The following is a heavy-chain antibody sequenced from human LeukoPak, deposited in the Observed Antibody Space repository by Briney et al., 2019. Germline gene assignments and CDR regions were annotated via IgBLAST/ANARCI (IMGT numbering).Heavy chain of an antibody. V-gene: IGHV4-31*03. CDR3: AREMVSYNYDI. D-gene: IGHD1-20*01. J-gene: IGHJ3*02. Sequence: SETLPLTCTVSGGSISSGGYYWSWIRQHPGKGLEWIGYIHYSGNTYYNPSLKSRVTISVDTSRNQFSLKLSSVTAADTAVYYCAREMVSYNYDIWGQGTMVTVSS. CDR1: GGSISSGGYY. CDR2: IHYSGNT.